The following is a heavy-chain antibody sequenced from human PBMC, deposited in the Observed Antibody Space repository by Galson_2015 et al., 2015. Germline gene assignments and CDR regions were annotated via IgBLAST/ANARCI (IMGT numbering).Heavy chain of an antibody. CDR2: IRSKANNYAT. D-gene: IGHD3-22*01. V-gene: IGHV3-73*01. CDR3: TNYYDSSGYFPYDY. J-gene: IGHJ4*02. Sequence: SLRLSCAASGFTFSGSAMHWVRQASGKGLEWVGRIRSKANNYATAYAASVKGRFTISRDDSKNTAYLQMNSLKTEDTAVYYCTNYYDSSGYFPYDYWGQGTLVTVSS. CDR1: GFTFSGSA.